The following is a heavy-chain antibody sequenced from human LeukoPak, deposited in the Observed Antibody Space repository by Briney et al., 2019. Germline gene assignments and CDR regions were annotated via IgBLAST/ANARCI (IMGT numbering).Heavy chain of an antibody. CDR1: GIPFSDYY. CDR3: AAGTAADF. J-gene: IGHJ4*02. CDR2: ISSSSSYS. Sequence: KPGGSLRLSCIVSGIPFSDYYMNWIRHAPGKGLEWISYISSSSSYSDYADSVKGRFTISRDNAKSALYLQLNSLRLEDTAVYYCAAGTAADFWGQGTLVSVSS. D-gene: IGHD6-13*01. V-gene: IGHV3-11*03.